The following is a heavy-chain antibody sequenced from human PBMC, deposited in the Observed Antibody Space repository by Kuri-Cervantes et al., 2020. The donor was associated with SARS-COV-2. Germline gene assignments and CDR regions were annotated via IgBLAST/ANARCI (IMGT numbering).Heavy chain of an antibody. CDR3: AKDYDYTCDY. D-gene: IGHD3-16*01. CDR1: GFTFDDYA. CDR2: ISGSGGST. V-gene: IGHV3-23*01. Sequence: GESLKISCAASGFTFDDYAMHWVRQAPGKGLEWVSAISGSGGSTYYADSVKGRFTISRDNSKNTLYLQMKSLRAEDTAVYYCAKDYDYTCDYWGQGTLVTVSS. J-gene: IGHJ4*02.